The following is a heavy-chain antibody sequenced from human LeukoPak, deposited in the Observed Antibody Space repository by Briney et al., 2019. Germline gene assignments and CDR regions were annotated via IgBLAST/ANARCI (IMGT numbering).Heavy chain of an antibody. V-gene: IGHV3-43*01. D-gene: IGHD6-13*01. J-gene: IGHJ4*02. CDR3: AKDVRGSTSWYGLDY. Sequence: GGSLRLSCAASGFTFEDYTMHWVRQSPGKRLEWVSLISWDGGSTYYADSVKGRFTISRDNSKNSLYLQMNSLRAEDTALYYCAKDVRGSTSWYGLDYWGQGTLVTVSS. CDR1: GFTFEDYT. CDR2: ISWDGGST.